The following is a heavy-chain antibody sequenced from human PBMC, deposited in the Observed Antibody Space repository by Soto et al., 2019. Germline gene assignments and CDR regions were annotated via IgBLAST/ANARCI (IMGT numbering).Heavy chain of an antibody. V-gene: IGHV1-69*12. CDR3: ASTDYYDSSGYYRHYYYYGMDV. Sequence: QVQLVQSGAEVKKPGSSVKVSCKASGGTFSSYAISWVRQAPGQGLEWMGGIIPIFGTANYAQKFQGRVTITADESTSXXYXEXXSLRSEDTAVYYCASTDYYDSSGYYRHYYYYGMDVWGQGTTVTVSS. CDR2: IIPIFGTA. CDR1: GGTFSSYA. D-gene: IGHD3-22*01. J-gene: IGHJ6*02.